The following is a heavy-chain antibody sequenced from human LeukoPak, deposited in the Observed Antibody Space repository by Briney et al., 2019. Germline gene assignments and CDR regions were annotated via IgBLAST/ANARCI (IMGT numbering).Heavy chain of an antibody. CDR1: GGSFSDYS. CDR2: ISHSGGT. V-gene: IGHV4-34*01. D-gene: IGHD3-3*01. CDR3: ARDGIAVFGVITGNYYYMDV. J-gene: IGHJ6*03. Sequence: SETLSLTCAVHGGSFSDYSWSWIRQPPGKGLEWIGEISHSGGTNYNPSLKSRVTMSVDTSNTQFSLKLKSVTAADTAVYYCARDGIAVFGVITGNYYYMDVWGNGTTVTVSS.